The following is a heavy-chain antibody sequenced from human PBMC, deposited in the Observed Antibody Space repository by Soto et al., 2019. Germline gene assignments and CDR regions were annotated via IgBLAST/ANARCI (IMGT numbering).Heavy chain of an antibody. J-gene: IGHJ6*02. CDR2: INNDGSST. Sequence: GGSLRLSCAASGFTFSSFWMHWVLQAPGKGLVWVSRINNDGSSTAYADSVKGRFTISRDNAKSTLYLQVTSLRAEDTAVYYCARYPPLRNTDYGLDVWGQGTTVTVYS. CDR3: ARYPPLRNTDYGLDV. V-gene: IGHV3-74*01. CDR1: GFTFSSFW.